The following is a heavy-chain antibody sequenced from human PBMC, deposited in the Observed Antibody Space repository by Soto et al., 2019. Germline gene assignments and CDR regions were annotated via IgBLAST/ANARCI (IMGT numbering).Heavy chain of an antibody. J-gene: IGHJ6*02. D-gene: IGHD3-3*01. CDR2: IYYSGST. Sequence: ETLSLTCTVSGGSISSYYWSWIRQPPGKGLEWIGYIYYSGSTNYNPSLKSRVTMSVDTSKNQFSLKLSSVTAADTAVYYCARVVPPNYDFWSGYYTEDYYYYYGMDVWGQGTTVTVSS. CDR1: GGSISSYY. CDR3: ARVVPPNYDFWSGYYTEDYYYYYGMDV. V-gene: IGHV4-59*01.